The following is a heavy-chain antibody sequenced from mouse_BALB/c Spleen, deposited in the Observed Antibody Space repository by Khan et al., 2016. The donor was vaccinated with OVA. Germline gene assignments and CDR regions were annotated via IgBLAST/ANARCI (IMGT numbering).Heavy chain of an antibody. D-gene: IGHD3-3*01. CDR2: INPSNDYT. Sequence: VELVESRAELARPGASVKMSCKASGYTFTSYTIHWVSQRPGQAPEWIGHINPSNDYTNYNQNFKDKATLIVDKSSTTAYMQLSSLTSEDSAVYLCAKEGATERAEGWFANWGKGTLV. CDR3: AKEGATERAEGWFAN. CDR1: GYTFTSYT. V-gene: IGHV1-4*01. J-gene: IGHJ3*01.